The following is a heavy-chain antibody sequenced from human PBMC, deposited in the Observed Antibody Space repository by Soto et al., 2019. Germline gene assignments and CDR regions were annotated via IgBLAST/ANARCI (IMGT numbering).Heavy chain of an antibody. J-gene: IGHJ4*02. Sequence: EVQLVESGGGLVQPGRSLRLSCAASGFTFDDYAMHWVRQAPGKGLEWVSGISWDSGSIGYADSVKGRFTISRDNAKNPLYLQMTSRRAEGTALYYCAKDGTAGYSRGWAPVYWGQGTLVTVSS. CDR1: GFTFDDYA. V-gene: IGHV3-9*01. D-gene: IGHD6-19*01. CDR3: AKDGTAGYSRGWAPVY. CDR2: ISWDSGSI.